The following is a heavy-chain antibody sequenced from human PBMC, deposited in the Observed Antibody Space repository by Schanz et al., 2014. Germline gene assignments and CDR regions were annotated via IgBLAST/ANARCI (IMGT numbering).Heavy chain of an antibody. V-gene: IGHV3-7*05. Sequence: EVQLVESGGGLVQPGGSLRLSCGGSGFTFSKYWMSWVRQAPGKGLEWVANIKQDGSEKYYVDAVKGRFTISRDNAKKSMYLQMNSLRAEDTAVYYCAKDLLYGAPMPLNHLDYWGQGTLVTVSS. CDR2: IKQDGSEK. J-gene: IGHJ4*02. CDR3: AKDLLYGAPMPLNHLDY. D-gene: IGHD2-2*01. CDR1: GFTFSKYW.